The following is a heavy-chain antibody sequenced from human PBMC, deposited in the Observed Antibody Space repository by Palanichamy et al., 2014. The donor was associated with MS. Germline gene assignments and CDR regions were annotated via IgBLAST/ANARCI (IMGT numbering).Heavy chain of an antibody. Sequence: VQLVESWGGVVQPGRSLXLSCAASGFAFSSYSMHWVRQAPGKGLEWMAVILYDGSNKYYADSVKGRFTISRDNSKNTLYLQMNSLRAEDTAVYYCARQYQLLWNDFDYWGQGTLVTVSS. CDR1: GFAFSSYS. V-gene: IGHV3-33*01. J-gene: IGHJ4*02. CDR3: ARQYQLLWNDFDY. D-gene: IGHD2-2*01. CDR2: ILYDGSNK.